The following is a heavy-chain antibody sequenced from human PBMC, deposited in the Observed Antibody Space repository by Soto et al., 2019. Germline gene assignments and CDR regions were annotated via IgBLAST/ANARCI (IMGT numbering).Heavy chain of an antibody. CDR2: INPGNGNT. D-gene: IGHD2-8*02. V-gene: IGHV1-3*01. Sequence: QVQLVQSGAEVKEPGASVKVSCKASGYTFTTQPIHWVRQAPGQRLEWMGWINPGNGNTESSQKFHGRVIITRDTSASTAYMELSSLRSEDTSVYYCASRPGLVEGPFDYWGQGTLVTVSS. CDR3: ASRPGLVEGPFDY. CDR1: GYTFTTQP. J-gene: IGHJ4*02.